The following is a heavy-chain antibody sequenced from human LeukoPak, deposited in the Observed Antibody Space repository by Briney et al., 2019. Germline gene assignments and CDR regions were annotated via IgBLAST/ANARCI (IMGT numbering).Heavy chain of an antibody. CDR3: AGGGNDYDFWTGYSEKNKWFDP. V-gene: IGHV3-21*04. Sequence: GGSLRLSCAASGFTFSSYSMNWVRQAPGKGLEWVSSISSSSSYIYYADSVKGRFTISRDNAKNSLYLQMNSLRAADTAVYYCAGGGNDYDFWTGYSEKNKWFDPWGQGTLVTVSS. D-gene: IGHD3-3*01. CDR1: GFTFSSYS. CDR2: ISSSSSYI. J-gene: IGHJ5*02.